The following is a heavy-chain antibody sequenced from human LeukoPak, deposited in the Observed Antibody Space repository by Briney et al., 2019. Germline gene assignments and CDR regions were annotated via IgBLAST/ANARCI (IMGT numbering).Heavy chain of an antibody. CDR1: GFVFTDYY. Sequence: GGSLRLSCVTSGFVFTDYYMSWIRQAPGKGPEWISYISPSSSFANYADSIKGRFTTSRDNAKNSLFLHMNSLAAEDTAMYYCARDDSSGSHFDSWGQGTLVTVSS. V-gene: IGHV3-11*05. CDR3: ARDDSSGSHFDS. CDR2: ISPSSSFA. J-gene: IGHJ4*02. D-gene: IGHD3-22*01.